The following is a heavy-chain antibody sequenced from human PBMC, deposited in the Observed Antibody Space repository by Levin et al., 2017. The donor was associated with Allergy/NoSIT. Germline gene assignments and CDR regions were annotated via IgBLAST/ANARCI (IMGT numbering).Heavy chain of an antibody. CDR2: IIPIFGTT. CDR1: GGTFSSYA. J-gene: IGHJ3*02. V-gene: IGHV1-69*01. Sequence: TGESLKISCKASGGTFSSYAISWVQQAPGQGLEWMGGIIPIFGTTRYAQKFQGRVTITADESTSTAYMELSSLRSEDTAVNYCAACAGAQCLCGFDIWGQGTMVTVSS. CDR3: AACAGAQCLCGFDI. D-gene: IGHD6-19*01.